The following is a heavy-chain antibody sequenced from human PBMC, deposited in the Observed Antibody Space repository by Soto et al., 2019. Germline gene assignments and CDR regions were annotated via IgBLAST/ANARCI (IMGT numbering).Heavy chain of an antibody. V-gene: IGHV3-7*05. J-gene: IGHJ6*01. CDR2: IKQDGSEQ. Sequence: EVQLVESGGGLVQPGGSLRLSCAASGFTFSGYWMSLVRQAPGKGLEWVANIKQDGSEQFYVDSVKGRFIISRDNAKKSLSLQMNSLRAEDTAVYYCAREAVWGQGTTVTVSS. CDR3: AREAV. CDR1: GFTFSGYW.